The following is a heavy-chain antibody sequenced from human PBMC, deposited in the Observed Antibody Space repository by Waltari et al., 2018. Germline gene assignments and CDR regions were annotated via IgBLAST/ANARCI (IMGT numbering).Heavy chain of an antibody. CDR1: GYTIHDLS. D-gene: IGHD2-21*02. CDR2: FDPEDGET. CDR3: ATGGNSGLFDY. V-gene: IGHV1-24*01. J-gene: IGHJ4*02. Sequence: QVQLVQSGAEVKKAGASMKVSCKASGYTIHDLSMRWGRQAPGKGLEWMGGFDPEDGETIYAQKFQGRVTMTEDTSTDTAYMELSSLRSEDTAVYYCATGGNSGLFDYWGQGTLVTVSS.